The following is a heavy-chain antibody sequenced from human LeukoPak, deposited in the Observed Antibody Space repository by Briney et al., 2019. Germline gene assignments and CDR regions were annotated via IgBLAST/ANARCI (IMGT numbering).Heavy chain of an antibody. CDR1: GFTFSSYW. D-gene: IGHD3-10*01. Sequence: GGSLRLSCAASGFTFSSYWMHWVRQAPGKGLVWVSRVNSDGSSTTYADSVKGRFTVSRDNAKSTVFLQMNSLRGEDTAVYYCASPDYGSGNFDLWGQGTLVTVSS. V-gene: IGHV3-74*01. CDR3: ASPDYGSGNFDL. CDR2: VNSDGSST. J-gene: IGHJ4*02.